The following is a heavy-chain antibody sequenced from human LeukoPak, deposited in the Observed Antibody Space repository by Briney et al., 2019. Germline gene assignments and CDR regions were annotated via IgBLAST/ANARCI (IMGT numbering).Heavy chain of an antibody. J-gene: IGHJ4*02. CDR2: ISYDGSKI. Sequence: GGSLRLSCAASGFTFSSYGMHWVRQAPGKGLEWVAVISYDGSKIFYADSVKGRFTISRDNSRNTLYLQMTSLRTEDTAVYYCAREMPYRIGYFPLFGDWGQGTLVTVSS. CDR3: AREMPYRIGYFPLFGD. V-gene: IGHV3-30*03. CDR1: GFTFSSYG. D-gene: IGHD6-19*01.